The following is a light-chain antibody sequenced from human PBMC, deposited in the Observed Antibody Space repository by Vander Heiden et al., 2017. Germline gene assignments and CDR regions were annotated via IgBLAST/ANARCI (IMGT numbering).Light chain of an antibody. CDR3: QSADSSSTYCG. J-gene: IGLJ3*02. CDR2: QDS. V-gene: IGLV3-25*03. CDR1: ALPKQY. Sequence: SYELTQPPPVSASPGQTDRITSSGDALPKQYAYWYHQTPGPAPGLVIYQDSERRSGIPERFSGSSSGTTVTLTITGVQAEDAADYYCQSADSSSTYCGFGGGTKLTGL.